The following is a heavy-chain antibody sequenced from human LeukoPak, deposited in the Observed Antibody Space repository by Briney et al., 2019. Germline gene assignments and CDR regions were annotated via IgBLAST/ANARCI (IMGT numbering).Heavy chain of an antibody. J-gene: IGHJ5*02. V-gene: IGHV4-34*01. CDR1: GGFFSGYY. D-gene: IGHD4-23*01. Sequence: SETLSLTCAVYGGFFSGYYWSWIRQPPGKGLEWIGEINHSGSTNYNPSLKSRVTISVDTSKNQFSLKLSSVTAADTAVYYCARDRWWFDPWGQGTLVTVSS. CDR3: ARDRWWFDP. CDR2: INHSGST.